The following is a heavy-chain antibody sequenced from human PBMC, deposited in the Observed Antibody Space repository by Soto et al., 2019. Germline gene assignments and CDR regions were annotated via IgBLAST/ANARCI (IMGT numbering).Heavy chain of an antibody. CDR3: ARASRGVVVPAASYWYFDL. D-gene: IGHD2-2*01. CDR1: GFTFSSYD. J-gene: IGHJ2*01. V-gene: IGHV3-13*01. CDR2: IGTAGDT. Sequence: GGSLRLSCAASGFTFSSYDMHWVRQATGKGLEWVSAIGTAGDTYYPGSVKGRFTISRENAKNSLYLQMNSLRAGDTAVYYCARASRGVVVPAASYWYFDLWGRGTLVTVSS.